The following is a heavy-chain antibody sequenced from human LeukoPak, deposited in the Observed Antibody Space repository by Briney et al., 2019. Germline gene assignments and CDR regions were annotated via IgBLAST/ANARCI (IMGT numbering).Heavy chain of an antibody. V-gene: IGHV3-21*01. D-gene: IGHD3-16*01. CDR2: ISSSSYI. CDR1: GFTFSSYS. CDR3: ARWGLLSNAFDI. J-gene: IGHJ3*02. Sequence: GGSLRLSCAASGFTFSSYSMNWVRQAPGKGLEWVSSISSSSYIYYADSVKGRFTISRDNAKNSLYLQMNSLRAEDTAVYYCARWGLLSNAFDIWGQGTMVTVSS.